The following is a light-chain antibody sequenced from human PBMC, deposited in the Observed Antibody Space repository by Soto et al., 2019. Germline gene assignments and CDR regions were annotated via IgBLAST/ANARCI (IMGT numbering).Light chain of an antibody. CDR3: SSYTSSSTLV. CDR2: DVN. J-gene: IGLJ1*01. V-gene: IGLV2-14*01. CDR1: SSDVGGYDY. Sequence: QSVLTQPASVSGSPGQSITISRTGTSSDVGGYDYVSWYQQHPGKAPQLMIYDVNNRPSGVSNRFSGSKSGNTASLTISGLQAEDEADYYCSSYTSSSTLVFGTGTKVTVL.